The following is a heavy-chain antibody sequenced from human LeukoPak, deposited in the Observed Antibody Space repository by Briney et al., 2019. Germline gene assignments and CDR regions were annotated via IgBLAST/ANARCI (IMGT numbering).Heavy chain of an antibody. CDR3: AREGGYCSGGSCYQGYFDY. D-gene: IGHD2-15*01. Sequence: SETLSLTCTVSGGSISSGGYYWSWIRQHPGKGLAWIGYIYYSGSTYYNPSLKSRVTISVDTSKNQFSLKLSSVTAADTAVYYCAREGGYCSGGSCYQGYFDYWGQGTLVTVSS. CDR2: IYYSGST. CDR1: GGSISSGGYY. J-gene: IGHJ4*02. V-gene: IGHV4-31*03.